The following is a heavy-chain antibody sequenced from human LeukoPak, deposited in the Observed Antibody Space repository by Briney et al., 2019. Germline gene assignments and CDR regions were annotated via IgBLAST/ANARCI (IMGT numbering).Heavy chain of an antibody. J-gene: IGHJ4*02. V-gene: IGHV4-59*01. D-gene: IGHD1-7*01. CDR2: IYYTGSP. Sequence: PSETLSLTCTVSGGSISNSYWSWIRQPPGKGLEWIGYIYYTGSPNYNPSLKSRVTMSVDTSKNQFSLKLSSVTAADTAVYYRARMGFNWNYVIDYWGQGTLVTVSS. CDR3: ARMGFNWNYVIDY. CDR1: GGSISNSY.